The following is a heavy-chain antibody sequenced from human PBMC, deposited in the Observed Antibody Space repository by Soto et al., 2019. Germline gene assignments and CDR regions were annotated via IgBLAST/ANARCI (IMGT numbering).Heavy chain of an antibody. CDR1: GGSFSGYY. J-gene: IGHJ3*02. CDR3: ARARIVVVPAAIDI. V-gene: IGHV4-34*01. Sequence: QVQLQQWGAGLLKPSETLSLTCAVYGGSFSGYYWSWIRQPPGKGLEWIGEINHSGSTNYNPSLKSRVIISVDTSKNQFSLKLSSVTAADTAVYYCARARIVVVPAAIDIWGQGTMVTVSS. CDR2: INHSGST. D-gene: IGHD2-2*01.